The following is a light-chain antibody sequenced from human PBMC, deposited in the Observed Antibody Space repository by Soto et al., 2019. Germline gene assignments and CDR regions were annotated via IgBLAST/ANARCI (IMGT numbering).Light chain of an antibody. CDR1: SSDVGAYNS. J-gene: IGLJ3*02. CDR2: EVS. Sequence: QSVLTQPASVSGSPGQSITISCTGTSSDVGAYNSVCWHQQHPGKAPKLMIYEVSKRPSGVSDRFSASKSGNTASLTISGLQADDEADYYCSSFTRSDTWVFGGGTKLTVL. V-gene: IGLV2-14*01. CDR3: SSFTRSDTWV.